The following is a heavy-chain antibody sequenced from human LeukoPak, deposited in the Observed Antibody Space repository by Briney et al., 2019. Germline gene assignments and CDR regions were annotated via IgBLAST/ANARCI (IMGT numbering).Heavy chain of an antibody. CDR2: ISGSGGST. CDR3: AKRPGIAVADSYYYGMDV. Sequence: GGSLRLSCAASGFTFSSYAMSWVRQAPGKGLEWVSAISGSGGSTYYADSVKGRFTISRDNSKNTLYLQMNSLRAGDTAVYYCAKRPGIAVADSYYYGMDVWGQGTTVTVSS. V-gene: IGHV3-23*01. CDR1: GFTFSSYA. D-gene: IGHD6-19*01. J-gene: IGHJ6*02.